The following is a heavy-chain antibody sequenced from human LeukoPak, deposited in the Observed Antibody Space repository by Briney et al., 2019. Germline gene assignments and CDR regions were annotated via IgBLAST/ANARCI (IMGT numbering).Heavy chain of an antibody. CDR2: ISSGSSYI. V-gene: IGHV3-21*01. J-gene: IGHJ4*02. CDR3: ARAEAGPIDY. Sequence: GGSLRLSCAASGFTFSSYSMNWVRQAPGKGLEWVSSISSGSSYIYYADSVKGRFTISRDNAKNLLYLQMNSLRAEDTAVYYCARAEAGPIDYWGQGTLVTVSS. CDR1: GFTFSSYS. D-gene: IGHD1-14*01.